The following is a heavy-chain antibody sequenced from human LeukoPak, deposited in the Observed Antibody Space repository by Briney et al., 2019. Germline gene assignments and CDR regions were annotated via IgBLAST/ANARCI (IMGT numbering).Heavy chain of an antibody. D-gene: IGHD4-17*01. J-gene: IGHJ4*02. V-gene: IGHV3-72*01. CDR3: ARGTTHFDY. CDR1: GFTFSDHY. Sequence: GGSLRLSCAASGFTFSDHYMDWVRQAPGKGLEWVGRIRNKANSYTTEYAASVKGRFTISRDDSRNSVYLQMNSLKTEDTAVYYCARGTTHFDYWGQGTLVTVSS. CDR2: IRNKANSYTT.